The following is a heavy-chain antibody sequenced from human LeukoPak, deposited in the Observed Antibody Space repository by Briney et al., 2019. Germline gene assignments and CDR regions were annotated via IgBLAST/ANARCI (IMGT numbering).Heavy chain of an antibody. J-gene: IGHJ3*02. CDR3: ARGIGYCSSTSCYGGDVFDI. Sequence: SETLSLTCTVSGGSISSYYWSWIRQPPGKGLEWIGYIYYSGSTNYNPSLKSRVTISVDTSKNQFSLKLSSVTAADTAVYYCARGIGYCSSTSCYGGDVFDIWGQGTMVGVPS. D-gene: IGHD2-2*01. CDR1: GGSISSYY. V-gene: IGHV4-59*08. CDR2: IYYSGST.